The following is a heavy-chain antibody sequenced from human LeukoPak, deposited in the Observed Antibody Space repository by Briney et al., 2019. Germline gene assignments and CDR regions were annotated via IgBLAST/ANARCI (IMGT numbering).Heavy chain of an antibody. J-gene: IGHJ4*02. Sequence: SETLSLTCAVYGGSFSGYYWSWIRQPPGKGLEWIGEINHSGSTNYNPSLKSRVTISVDTSKNQFSLKLSSVTAADTAVYYCARGSRTIFGVVIIRGGVDYWGQGTLVTVSS. CDR2: INHSGST. V-gene: IGHV4-34*01. D-gene: IGHD3-3*01. CDR3: ARGSRTIFGVVIIRGGVDY. CDR1: GGSFSGYY.